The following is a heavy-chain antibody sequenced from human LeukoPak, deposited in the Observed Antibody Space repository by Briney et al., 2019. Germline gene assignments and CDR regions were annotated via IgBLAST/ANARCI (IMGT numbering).Heavy chain of an antibody. V-gene: IGHV3-30-3*01. CDR2: ISYDGSNK. D-gene: IGHD3-22*01. J-gene: IGHJ3*02. CDR1: GFTFSSYA. CDR3: ARNYYDSSGYYYGDAFDI. Sequence: GRSLRLSCAASGFTFSSYAMDWVRQAPGKGLEWVAVISYDGSNKYYADSVKGRFTISRDNSKNTLYLQMNSLRAEDTAVYYCARNYYDSSGYYYGDAFDIWGQGTMVTVSS.